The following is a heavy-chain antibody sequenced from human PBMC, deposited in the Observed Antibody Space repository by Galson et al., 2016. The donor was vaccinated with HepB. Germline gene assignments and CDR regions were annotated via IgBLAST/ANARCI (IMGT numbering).Heavy chain of an antibody. CDR3: VRPSRTVVPPEGYFDL. CDR1: GYSFTSHW. D-gene: IGHD4-23*01. V-gene: IGHV5-51*01. CDR2: IYPGDSDT. J-gene: IGHJ2*01. Sequence: QSGADVKKPGESLKISCKGSGYSFTSHWIGWVRQMPGKGLEWMGIIYPGDSDTRYSPSFQGQVTISADNSINTAYLQWSSLKASDTAMYYCVRPSRTVVPPEGYFDLWGRGTLVTVSS.